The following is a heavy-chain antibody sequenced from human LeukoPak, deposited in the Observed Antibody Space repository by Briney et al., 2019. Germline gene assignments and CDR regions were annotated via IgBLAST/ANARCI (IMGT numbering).Heavy chain of an antibody. CDR1: GVPLTNYY. CDR2: IYDSVTT. Sequence: SETLSLTCTVSGVPLTNYYWSWIRQPPGKGLERIGDIYDSVTTTYNPSLTRRLTLSVDTSENQFSPKVSSVTAAATRVYNCARQRDCSSTSFLAGRWFDPWGQGTLVTVSS. V-gene: IGHV4-59*08. CDR3: ARQRDCSSTSFLAGRWFDP. D-gene: IGHD2-2*01. J-gene: IGHJ5*02.